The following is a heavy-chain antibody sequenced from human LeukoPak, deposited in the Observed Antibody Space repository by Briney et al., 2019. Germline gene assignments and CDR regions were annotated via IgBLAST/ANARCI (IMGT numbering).Heavy chain of an antibody. V-gene: IGHV3-30*03. Sequence: GGSLRLSCAASGFTFSSYGMHWVRQAPGKGLEWVAVISYDGSNKYYADSVKGRFTISRDNAKNSLYLQMNSLRAEDTAVYYCARDRYPFDIWGQGTMVTVSS. CDR2: ISYDGSNK. D-gene: IGHD2-2*02. CDR3: ARDRYPFDI. J-gene: IGHJ3*02. CDR1: GFTFSSYG.